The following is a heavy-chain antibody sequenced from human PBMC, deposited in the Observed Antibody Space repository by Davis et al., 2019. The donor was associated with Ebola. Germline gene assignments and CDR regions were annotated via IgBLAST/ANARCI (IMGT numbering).Heavy chain of an antibody. CDR3: ASSDIDYSNSLGSPDTHYYYYMDV. V-gene: IGHV1-69*13. J-gene: IGHJ6*03. D-gene: IGHD4-11*01. CDR2: IIPIFGTA. CDR1: GYTFTGYY. Sequence: SVKVSCKASGYTFTGYYMHWVRQAPGQGLEWMGGIIPIFGTANYAQNFQGRVTITAEESTSTAYMEPSSLRSEDTAVYYCASSDIDYSNSLGSPDTHYYYYMDVWGKGTTVTVSS.